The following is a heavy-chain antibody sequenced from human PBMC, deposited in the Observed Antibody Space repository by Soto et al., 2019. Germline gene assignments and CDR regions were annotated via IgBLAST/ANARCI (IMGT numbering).Heavy chain of an antibody. CDR3: ARGQEGVVATH. CDR2: IKDGGST. D-gene: IGHD2-15*01. J-gene: IGHJ4*02. V-gene: IGHV4-34*01. CDR1: GGSFTGYY. Sequence: QVQLQQWGAGLLKPSETLSLTCAVNGGSFTGYYWSWVRQPPGKGLEWIGEIKDGGSTNYSPSLRSRVNISADTSKTQCSLKVTSVTAADTAVYYCARGQEGVVATHWDQGTLVTVSS.